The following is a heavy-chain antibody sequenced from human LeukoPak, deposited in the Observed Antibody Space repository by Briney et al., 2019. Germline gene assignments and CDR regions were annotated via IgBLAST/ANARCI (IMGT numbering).Heavy chain of an antibody. D-gene: IGHD3-9*01. Sequence: GGSLRLSCAASGFPFSSYAMTWVRQAPGKGLEWVSSISGDGATTYHADSVKGRFTISRDNAKNTLYLQMNSLRAEDTAVYYCAKDILTYFDYWGQGTLVTVSS. CDR2: ISGDGATT. J-gene: IGHJ4*02. CDR1: GFPFSSYA. V-gene: IGHV3-23*01. CDR3: AKDILTYFDY.